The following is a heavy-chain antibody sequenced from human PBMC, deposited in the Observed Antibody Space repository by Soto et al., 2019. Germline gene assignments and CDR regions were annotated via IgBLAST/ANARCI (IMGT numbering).Heavy chain of an antibody. D-gene: IGHD3-22*01. Sequence: QVPLVQSGAEVKKPGASVKVSCKASGYTFTSYGISWVRQAPGQGLEWMGWISAYNGNTNYAQKLQGRVTMTTDTSTSTAYKEPRSPRSDDTAVYYRARRLPGPSQWLFLVGWFDPGGQGTLVTV. CDR3: ARRLPGPSQWLFLVGWFDP. CDR1: GYTFTSYG. CDR2: ISAYNGNT. J-gene: IGHJ5*02. V-gene: IGHV1-18*01.